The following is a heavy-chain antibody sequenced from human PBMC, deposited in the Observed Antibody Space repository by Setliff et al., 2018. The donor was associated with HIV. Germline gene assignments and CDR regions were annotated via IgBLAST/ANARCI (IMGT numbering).Heavy chain of an antibody. CDR3: ARLGSGWNWVTRIDY. CDR1: GDSMSSGAFY. Sequence: SETLSLTCNVSGDSMSSGAFYWGWVRQPPGKGLQWIGSISFTGQTFYNLSLTSRVTISADTSRDHLFLKLRSVTAADTATYYCARLGSGWNWVTRIDYWGQGILVTVSS. V-gene: IGHV4-39*02. CDR2: ISFTGQT. D-gene: IGHD6-19*01. J-gene: IGHJ4*02.